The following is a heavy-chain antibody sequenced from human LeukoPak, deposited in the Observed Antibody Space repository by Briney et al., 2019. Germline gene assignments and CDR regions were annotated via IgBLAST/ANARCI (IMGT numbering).Heavy chain of an antibody. V-gene: IGHV3-23*01. Sequence: GGSLRLSCAASGFTFSSYAMHWVRQAPGKGLEWVSVISNSGGSTSYADSVKGRFTISRDNSKNTLYLQMNSLRAEDTAVYYCAKGSNYYENSVVLGRVYWGQGTLVTVSS. J-gene: IGHJ4*02. CDR1: GFTFSSYA. CDR3: AKGSNYYENSVVLGRVY. D-gene: IGHD3-22*01. CDR2: ISNSGGST.